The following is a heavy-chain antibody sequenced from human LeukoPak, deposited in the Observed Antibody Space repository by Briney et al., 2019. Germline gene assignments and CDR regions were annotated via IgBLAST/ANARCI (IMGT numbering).Heavy chain of an antibody. CDR3: AKVPTYYYDGSGYYSYFDY. CDR2: IGSSGGST. Sequence: PGGSLRLSCVASGFTFSSYAMNWVRQAPGKGLEWVSAIGSSGGSTYYADSVKGRFTISRDNSKNTLFLQMNSLRAEDTAVCFCAKVPTYYYDGSGYYSYFDYWGQGTLVTVSS. J-gene: IGHJ4*02. V-gene: IGHV3-23*01. CDR1: GFTFSSYA. D-gene: IGHD3-22*01.